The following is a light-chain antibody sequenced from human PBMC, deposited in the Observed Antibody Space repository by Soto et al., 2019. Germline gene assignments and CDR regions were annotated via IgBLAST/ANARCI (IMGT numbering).Light chain of an antibody. Sequence: DLQMTQSPSSLSASVGDRVTITCQASQDINNYLNWYQQKPGKAPKLLIYDASNLQTGVPSRFSGSGSGTHFTFTISSLQPEDVATYYCQQYDRLLSNTFAQGTRLEIK. J-gene: IGKJ5*01. CDR3: QQYDRLLSNT. V-gene: IGKV1-33*01. CDR1: QDINNY. CDR2: DAS.